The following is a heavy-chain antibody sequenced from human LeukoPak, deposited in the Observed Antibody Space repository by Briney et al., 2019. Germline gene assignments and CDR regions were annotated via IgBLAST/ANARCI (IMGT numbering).Heavy chain of an antibody. J-gene: IGHJ4*02. CDR3: TRNCGGDCYLFEY. V-gene: IGHV3-49*04. D-gene: IGHD2-21*02. CDR2: IRSKAYGGTT. CDR1: GFTFGNYA. Sequence: PGGSLRLSCTASGFTFGNYAMSSVRQAPGKGLEWVGFIRSKAYGGTTEYAASVKGRFTISRDASKSIAYLQMNSLKTEDTAVYYCTRNCGGDCYLFEYWGQGTLVTVSS.